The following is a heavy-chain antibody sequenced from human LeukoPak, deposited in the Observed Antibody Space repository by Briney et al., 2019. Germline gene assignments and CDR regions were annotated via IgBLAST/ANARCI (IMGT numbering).Heavy chain of an antibody. Sequence: ASVTVSCTASGYTFTSYGISWVRQAPGQGVEWMGWISAYNGNTNYAQKLQGRVTMTTDTSTSTAYMELRSLRSDDTAVYYCARDLFGPGATNFDYWGQGTLVTVSS. V-gene: IGHV1-18*01. CDR2: ISAYNGNT. CDR1: GYTFTSYG. J-gene: IGHJ4*02. CDR3: ARDLFGPGATNFDY. D-gene: IGHD1-26*01.